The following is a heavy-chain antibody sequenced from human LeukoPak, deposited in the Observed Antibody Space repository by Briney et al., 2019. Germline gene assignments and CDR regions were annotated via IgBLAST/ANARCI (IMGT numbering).Heavy chain of an antibody. V-gene: IGHV3-72*01. CDR1: GFTFSDHY. J-gene: IGHJ4*02. CDR3: ARSMYGEGRRIIDFDY. D-gene: IGHD4/OR15-4a*01. Sequence: PGGSLRLSCAASGFTFSDHYIDWVRQAPGKGLEWVARTRNKVNSYTTAYAASVTGRFTVSRDDSSNSVYLQMNSLKIEDTVVYYCARSMYGEGRRIIDFDYWGQGSLLTVSS. CDR2: TRNKVNSYTT.